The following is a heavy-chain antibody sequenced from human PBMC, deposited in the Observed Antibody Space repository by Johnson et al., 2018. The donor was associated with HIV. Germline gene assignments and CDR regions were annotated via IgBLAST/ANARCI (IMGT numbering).Heavy chain of an antibody. Sequence: VQLVESGGGVVRPGGSLRLSCAASGFTFDNYGMSWVRQAPGKGLEWVSGINWNGGSTCYAASVKGRFTISRDNAKNSLYLQMNSLRAEETALYYCARMVRYYYGSGSYDNVPWKDAFDIWGQGTMVTVSS. J-gene: IGHJ3*02. CDR1: GFTFDNYG. D-gene: IGHD3-10*01. CDR3: ARMVRYYYGSGSYDNVPWKDAFDI. CDR2: INWNGGST. V-gene: IGHV3-20*04.